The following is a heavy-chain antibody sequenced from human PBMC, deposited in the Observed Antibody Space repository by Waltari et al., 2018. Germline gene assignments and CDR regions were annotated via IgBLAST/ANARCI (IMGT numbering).Heavy chain of an antibody. D-gene: IGHD3-3*01. Sequence: QVQLQESGPGLVKPSETLSLTCAVSGYSISSGYSWGWIRQPPGKGLECIGNIYNTGSTYYNPSLKSRVIISVDTSKNQFSLKLSSVTAADTAVYYCARDRSGYFMDWGQGSLVTVSS. V-gene: IGHV4-38-2*01. J-gene: IGHJ4*02. CDR2: IYNTGST. CDR1: GYSISSGYS. CDR3: ARDRSGYFMD.